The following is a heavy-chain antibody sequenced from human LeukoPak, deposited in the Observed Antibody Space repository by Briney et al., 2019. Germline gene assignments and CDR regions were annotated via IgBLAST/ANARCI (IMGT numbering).Heavy chain of an antibody. D-gene: IGHD4-17*01. CDR3: ARHYPGGDYFIDY. CDR2: IYPDDSDT. CDR1: GYSFTSYW. J-gene: IGHJ4*02. V-gene: IGHV5-51*01. Sequence: GESLKISSKGSGYSFTSYWIGWVRQMPGKGLEWVAIIYPDDSDTRYSPSFQDQVTISADKSISTAYLQWSSLKASDTAMYYCARHYPGGDYFIDYWGQGILVTVSS.